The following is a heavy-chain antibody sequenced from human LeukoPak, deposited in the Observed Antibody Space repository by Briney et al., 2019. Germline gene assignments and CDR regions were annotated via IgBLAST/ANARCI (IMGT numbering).Heavy chain of an antibody. D-gene: IGHD6-6*01. CDR3: ARGTLYSSSSFDY. V-gene: IGHV4-34*01. Sequence: SETLSLTCAVYGGSFSGYYWSWIRQPPGKGLEWIGEINHSGSTNYSPSLKSRVTISVDTSKNQFSLKLSSVTAADTAVYYCARGTLYSSSSFDYWGQGTLVTVSS. J-gene: IGHJ4*02. CDR1: GGSFSGYY. CDR2: INHSGST.